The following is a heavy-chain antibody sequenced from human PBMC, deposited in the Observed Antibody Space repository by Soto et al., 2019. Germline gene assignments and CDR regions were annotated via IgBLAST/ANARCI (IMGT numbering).Heavy chain of an antibody. J-gene: IGHJ6*02. Sequence: ASVKVSCKASGYTFTGYYMHWVRRAPGQGLEWMGWINPNSGGTNYAQKFQGWVTMTRDTSISTAYMELSRLRSDDTAVYYCARVLSFGDDYYYGMDVWGQGTTVTVSS. CDR1: GYTFTGYY. V-gene: IGHV1-2*04. CDR3: ARVLSFGDDYYYGMDV. CDR2: INPNSGGT. D-gene: IGHD2-21*02.